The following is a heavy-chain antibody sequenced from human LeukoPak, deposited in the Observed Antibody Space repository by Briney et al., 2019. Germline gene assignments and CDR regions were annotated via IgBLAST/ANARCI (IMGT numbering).Heavy chain of an antibody. V-gene: IGHV4-59*08. CDR3: AMRNGIVGLTPLDY. D-gene: IGHD1-26*01. CDR2: IYYSGST. J-gene: IGHJ4*02. CDR1: GGYLSCHY. Sequence: PSETLSLTYSVSGGYLSCHYWCCIRQPPGKGLEWIGYIYYSGSTNYNPSLKSRVTISVDTSKNQFSLKLSSVTAADTAVYYCAMRNGIVGLTPLDYWGQGTLVTVSS.